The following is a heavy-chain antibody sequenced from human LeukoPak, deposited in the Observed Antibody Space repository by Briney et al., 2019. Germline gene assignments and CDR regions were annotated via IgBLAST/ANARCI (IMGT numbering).Heavy chain of an antibody. Sequence: GGSLRLSCAASGFTFSSYWMHWVRQAPGKGLVWVSRMNSDGSSTNYADSVKGRFTISRDNAKNTLYLQMNSLRVDDTAVYYCARDLLMTTSSSYYYTMDVWGQGTTVTVSS. CDR3: ARDLLMTTSSSYYYTMDV. V-gene: IGHV3-74*01. CDR1: GFTFSSYW. J-gene: IGHJ6*02. CDR2: MNSDGSST. D-gene: IGHD4-11*01.